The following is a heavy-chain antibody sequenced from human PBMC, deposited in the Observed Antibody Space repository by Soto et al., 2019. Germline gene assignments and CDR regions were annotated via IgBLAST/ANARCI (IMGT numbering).Heavy chain of an antibody. D-gene: IGHD6-19*01. J-gene: IGHJ4*02. Sequence: SETLSLTCTVSGDFISTSSTYYWGWIRQSPGKGLEWIGSVYYTGSTHYSPSLKSRGTISVDTSNNQFSLHLSSVTAADTALYYCLRHPNTYYSGWYFDYWGQGALVTVSS. V-gene: IGHV4-39*01. CDR3: LRHPNTYYSGWYFDY. CDR2: VYYTGST. CDR1: GDFISTSSTYY.